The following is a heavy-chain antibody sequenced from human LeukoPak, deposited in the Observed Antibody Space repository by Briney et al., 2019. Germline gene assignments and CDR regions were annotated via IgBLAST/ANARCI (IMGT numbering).Heavy chain of an antibody. CDR2: IYHSGST. V-gene: IGHV4-38-2*02. CDR1: GYSISSGYY. D-gene: IGHD2-2*03. Sequence: PSETLSLTCTVSGYSISSGYYWGWIRQPPGKGLEWIGRIYHSGSTYYNPSLKSRVTISVDTSKNQPSLKLSSVTAADTAVYYCARGGDCSSTSCYPGFDYWGQGTLVTVSS. CDR3: ARGGDCSSTSCYPGFDY. J-gene: IGHJ4*02.